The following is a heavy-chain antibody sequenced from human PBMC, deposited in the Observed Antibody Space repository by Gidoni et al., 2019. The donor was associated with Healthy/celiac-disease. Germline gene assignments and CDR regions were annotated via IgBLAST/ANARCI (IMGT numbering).Heavy chain of an antibody. CDR3: ARGPAGYSSSWYGFDFWFDP. V-gene: IGHV3-33*01. D-gene: IGHD6-13*01. Sequence: QVQLVESGGGVVQPGRSLRLPCAASGFTFSSYGMHWVRQAPGKGLEWVAVIWYDGSNKYYADSVKGRFTISRDNSKNTLYLQMNSLRAEDTAVYYCARGPAGYSSSWYGFDFWFDPWGQGTLVTVSS. CDR2: IWYDGSNK. CDR1: GFTFSSYG. J-gene: IGHJ5*02.